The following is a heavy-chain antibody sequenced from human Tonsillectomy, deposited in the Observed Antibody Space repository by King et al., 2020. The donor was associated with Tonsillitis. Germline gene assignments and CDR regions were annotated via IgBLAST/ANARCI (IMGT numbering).Heavy chain of an antibody. CDR2: IYYIGAI. CDR3: ATDWGSDYYGMDV. J-gene: IGHJ6*02. Sequence: QLQESGPGLVKPSETLSLTCTVSGGSISSGSTFWGWIRRPPGKGLDYIGMIYYIGAIYYNPSLKSRVTMSLDTSKNQFSLTLSSVTAADTAVYYCATDWGSDYYGMDVWGQGTTVTVSS. CDR1: GGSISSGSTF. D-gene: IGHD7-27*01. V-gene: IGHV4-39*07.